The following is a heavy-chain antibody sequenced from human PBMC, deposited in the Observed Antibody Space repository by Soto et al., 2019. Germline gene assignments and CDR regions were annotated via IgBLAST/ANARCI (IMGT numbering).Heavy chain of an antibody. Sequence: QVQLQESGTGLVKPSQTLSLTCTVSGGSISSGDYYWSWIRQPPGKGLEWIGYIYYSGSTYYNPSLKSRVTISVDTSKNQFSLKLSSVSAADTAVYYCARDLVSGDYYYNGMDDWGQGTTVTVSS. J-gene: IGHJ6*02. D-gene: IGHD6-13*01. CDR3: ARDLVSGDYYYNGMDD. CDR2: IYYSGST. V-gene: IGHV4-30-4*01. CDR1: GGSISSGDYY.